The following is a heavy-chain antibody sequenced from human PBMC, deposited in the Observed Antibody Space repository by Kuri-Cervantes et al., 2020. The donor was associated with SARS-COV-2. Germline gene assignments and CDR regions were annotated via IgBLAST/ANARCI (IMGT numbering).Heavy chain of an antibody. CDR3: ARGQVGTLPFSYYFDY. Sequence: SQTLSLTCAVSGYSISSDYYWGWIRQPPGKGLEWIGSMHHSGRTYYNPSLKSRVTISVDTSKSQVFLKLNAVTAADTAVYCCARGQVGTLPFSYYFDYWGQGTLVIVSS. J-gene: IGHJ4*02. CDR1: GYSISSDYY. V-gene: IGHV4-38-2*01. D-gene: IGHD2-21*02. CDR2: MHHSGRT.